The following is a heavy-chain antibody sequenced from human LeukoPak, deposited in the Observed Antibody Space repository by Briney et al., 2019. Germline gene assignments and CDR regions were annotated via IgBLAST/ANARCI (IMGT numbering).Heavy chain of an antibody. CDR3: AKDDVGATAFDI. J-gene: IGHJ3*02. CDR2: ISSSGSII. D-gene: IGHD1-26*01. V-gene: IGHV3-48*03. Sequence: PGGSLRLSCAASGSTFSRYELNWVRQAPGKGLEWVSYISSSGSIIYYADSVKGRFTISRDNSKNTMYLQMNSLRAEDTAVYYCAKDDVGATAFDIWGQGTMVTVSS. CDR1: GSTFSRYE.